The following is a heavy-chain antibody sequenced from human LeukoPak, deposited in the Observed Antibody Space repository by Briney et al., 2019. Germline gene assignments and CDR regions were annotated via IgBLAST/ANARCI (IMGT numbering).Heavy chain of an antibody. V-gene: IGHV1-2*02. D-gene: IGHD5-12*01. Sequence: ASVKVSCKASGYTFTRYYMHWVRQAPAQEREWMGWINPNSGGTNYAQKFQGRVTMTRDTSISTAYMELSRLRSDDTAVYYCARDGRRYSGYDLDYWGQGPLVTVSS. J-gene: IGHJ4*02. CDR1: GYTFTRYY. CDR3: ARDGRRYSGYDLDY. CDR2: INPNSGGT.